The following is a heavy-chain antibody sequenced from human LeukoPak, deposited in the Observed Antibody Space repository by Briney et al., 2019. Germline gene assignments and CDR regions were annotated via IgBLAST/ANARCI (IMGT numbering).Heavy chain of an antibody. CDR3: ARVASYYDSSGYSD. CDR1: GYTFTGYY. D-gene: IGHD3-22*01. Sequence: ASVKVSCKASGYTFTGYYMHWVRQAPGQGLEWMGRINPNSGGTNYAQKFQGRVTMTRDTSISTAYMELSRLRSDDTAVYYCARVASYYDSSGYSDWGQGTLVTVSS. J-gene: IGHJ4*02. CDR2: INPNSGGT. V-gene: IGHV1-2*06.